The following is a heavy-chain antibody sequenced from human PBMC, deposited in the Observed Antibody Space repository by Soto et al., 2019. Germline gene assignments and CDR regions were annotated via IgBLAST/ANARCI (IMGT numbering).Heavy chain of an antibody. D-gene: IGHD2-15*01. Sequence: SETLSLTCTLSGGSISNYYWGWIRQPPGKGLECIGYMYYSGNTNYNPSLESRVTISVDTSTNQFSLKLSSVTAADTAVYYCARHTPAISISDHWGQGTLVTV. J-gene: IGHJ4*02. CDR2: MYYSGNT. CDR3: ARHTPAISISDH. CDR1: GGSISNYY. V-gene: IGHV4-59*08.